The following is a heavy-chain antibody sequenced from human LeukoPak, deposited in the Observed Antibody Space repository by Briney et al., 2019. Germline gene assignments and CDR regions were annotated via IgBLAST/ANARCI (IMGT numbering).Heavy chain of an antibody. D-gene: IGHD5-24*01. CDR3: ARERDGFDY. V-gene: IGHV3-23*01. CDR1: GFTFNTYA. CDR2: ISRTGDST. Sequence: GGSLRLSCAASGFTFNTYAMIWVRQTPGKGLEWVSHISRTGDSTIYGDAVKGRFTISRDNSKNVLNLQMNSLRAEDTAVYYCARERDGFDYWGQGTLVTVSS. J-gene: IGHJ4*02.